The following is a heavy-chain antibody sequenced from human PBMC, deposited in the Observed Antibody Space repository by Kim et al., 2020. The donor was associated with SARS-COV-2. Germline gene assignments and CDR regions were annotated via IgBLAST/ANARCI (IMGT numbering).Heavy chain of an antibody. D-gene: IGHD6-13*01. V-gene: IGHV3-30*07. CDR3: AREFFGSSSPDPYYYYGMDV. Sequence: RFTISRDNSKNTLYLQMNSLRAEDTAVYYCAREFFGSSSPDPYYYYGMDVWGQGTTVTVSS. J-gene: IGHJ6*02.